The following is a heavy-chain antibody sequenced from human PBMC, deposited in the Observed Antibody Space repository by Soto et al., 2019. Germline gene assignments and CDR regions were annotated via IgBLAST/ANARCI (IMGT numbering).Heavy chain of an antibody. CDR3: ARDLYYGSGSYYTGEQHWRWFDP. J-gene: IGHJ5*02. CDR1: GGSISSGGYY. Sequence: QVQLQESGPGLVKPSQTLSLTCTVSGGSISSGGYYWSWIRQHPGKGLEWIGYIYYSGSTYYNPSLYSRVTISVDTSKTQFSLKLSSVTAADTAVYYCARDLYYGSGSYYTGEQHWRWFDPWGQGTLVTVSS. CDR2: IYYSGST. D-gene: IGHD3-10*01. V-gene: IGHV4-31*03.